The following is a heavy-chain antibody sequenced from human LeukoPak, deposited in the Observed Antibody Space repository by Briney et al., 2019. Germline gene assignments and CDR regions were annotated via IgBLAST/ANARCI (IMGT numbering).Heavy chain of an antibody. J-gene: IGHJ4*02. V-gene: IGHV3-23*01. CDR2: ISGSGGGT. Sequence: GGSLRLSCAASGFTFSSYWMSWVRQAPGKGLEWVSAISGSGGGTYYAGSVKGLFTISRDNSKNTLYLQMNSLRPEDTAVYYCAKSRYYGSGNNFDYWGQGTLVTVSS. CDR3: AKSRYYGSGNNFDY. CDR1: GFTFSSYW. D-gene: IGHD3-10*01.